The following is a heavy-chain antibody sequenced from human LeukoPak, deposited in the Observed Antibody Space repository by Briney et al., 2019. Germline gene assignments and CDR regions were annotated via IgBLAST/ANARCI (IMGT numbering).Heavy chain of an antibody. J-gene: IGHJ4*02. Sequence: SETLSLTCTVSGGSISSGSYYWSWIRQPAGKGLEWIGRIYTSGSTNYNPSHKSRVTISVDTSKNQFSLKLSSVTAADTAVYYCARGQYYDSSGYYFYWGQGTLVTVSS. V-gene: IGHV4-61*02. CDR3: ARGQYYDSSGYYFY. D-gene: IGHD3-22*01. CDR1: GGSISSGSYY. CDR2: IYTSGST.